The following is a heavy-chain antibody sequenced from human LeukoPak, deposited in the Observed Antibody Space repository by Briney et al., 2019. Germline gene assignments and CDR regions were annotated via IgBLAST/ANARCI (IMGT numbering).Heavy chain of an antibody. J-gene: IGHJ5*02. V-gene: IGHV4-61*02. CDR1: GGSLSSDDFY. CDR3: ARGIRDDRYSYGNRASGYWFDP. D-gene: IGHD5-18*01. CDR2: VYTSGST. Sequence: SQTLSLTCTVSGGSLSSDDFYWSWIRQPAGKGLEWIGRVYTSGSTNYNPSLRSRVTISVDTSKNQFSLKLSSVTAADTAVYYCARGIRDDRYSYGNRASGYWFDPWGQGTLVTVSS.